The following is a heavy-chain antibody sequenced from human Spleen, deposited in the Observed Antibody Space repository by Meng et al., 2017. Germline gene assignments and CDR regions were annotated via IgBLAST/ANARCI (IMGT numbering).Heavy chain of an antibody. V-gene: IGHV1-46*01. CDR1: GHTFTSYY. CDR3: AGSNSRYYFNF. J-gene: IGHJ4*02. CDR2: ISPSGDSA. D-gene: IGHD4-11*01. Sequence: QVRLVQSGGEVKKPGASAKVSCKASGHTFTSYYVHWVRQAPRQGLEWMGIISPSGDSASYTENFQGRVTITWDTSTSTVYMELSSLKSEDTALYYCAGSNSRYYFNFWGQGTLVTVSS.